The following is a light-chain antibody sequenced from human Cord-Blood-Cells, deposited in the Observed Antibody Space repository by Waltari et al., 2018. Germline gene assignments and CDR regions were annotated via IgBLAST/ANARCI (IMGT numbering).Light chain of an antibody. CDR2: EVS. Sequence: QSALTQPPSASGSPGQTVTISCTGTSSDVGGYNYVSWYQQHPVKAPKLMIYEVSKRPPGAPDRFSGSKSGNTASLTVSGLQAEDEADYYCSSYSGSNNLVFGGGTKLTVL. J-gene: IGLJ2*01. CDR1: SSDVGGYNY. V-gene: IGLV2-8*01. CDR3: SSYSGSNNLV.